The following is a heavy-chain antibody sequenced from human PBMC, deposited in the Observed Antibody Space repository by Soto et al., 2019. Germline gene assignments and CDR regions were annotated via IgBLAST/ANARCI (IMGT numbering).Heavy chain of an antibody. D-gene: IGHD4-17*01. CDR2: ISVDNGST. V-gene: IGHV1-18*01. CDR1: GYTFIEYG. CDR3: ARDGYGALPIDS. J-gene: IGHJ4*02. Sequence: QVQLVQSGAEVKKPGASVKVSCKASGYTFIEYGISWVRQAPGQGLEWMGWISVDNGSTNYAQKFRDRVVMTIDRSTTTAYMEVSSLRSDDTAVYYCARDGYGALPIDSWGQGTLVTVSS.